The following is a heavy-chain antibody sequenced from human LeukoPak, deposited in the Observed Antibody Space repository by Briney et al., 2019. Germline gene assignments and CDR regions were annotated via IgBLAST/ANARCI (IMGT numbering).Heavy chain of an antibody. CDR2: FDPEDGET. J-gene: IGHJ3*02. V-gene: IGHV1-24*01. Sequence: ASVKVSCKVSGYTLTELSMHWVRQAPGKGLEWMGGFDPEDGETIYAQKFQGRVTMTEDTSTDTAYMELSSLRSEDTAVYYCATGGVTHDAFDIWGQGTMVTVSS. CDR3: ATGGVTHDAFDI. D-gene: IGHD2-21*02. CDR1: GYTLTELS.